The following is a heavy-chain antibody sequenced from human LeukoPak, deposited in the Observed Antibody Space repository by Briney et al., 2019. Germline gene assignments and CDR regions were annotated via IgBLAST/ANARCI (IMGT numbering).Heavy chain of an antibody. J-gene: IGHJ5*02. CDR2: IYSGGST. V-gene: IGHV3-66*01. Sequence: GGSLRLSRAASGFTVSSNYMSWVRQAPGKGLEWVSVIYSGGSTYYADSVKGRFTISRDNSKNTLYLQMNSLRAEDTAVYYCANGFSDSSGSAWGQGTLVTVSS. CDR1: GFTVSSNY. CDR3: ANGFSDSSGSA. D-gene: IGHD3-22*01.